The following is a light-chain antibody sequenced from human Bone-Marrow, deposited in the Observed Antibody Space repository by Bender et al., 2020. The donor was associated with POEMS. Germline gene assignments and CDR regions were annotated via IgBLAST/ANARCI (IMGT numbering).Light chain of an antibody. V-gene: IGLV2-8*01. Sequence: QSALTQPPSASGSPGQSVTISCTGTSSDVGGYNYVSWYQQHPGKAPKLLVHEVSQRPSGVPDLFSGSKSGNTASLTVSGLQAVDEADYYCNSYAANLWVFGGGTTLTVL. CDR3: NSYAANLWV. CDR2: EVS. CDR1: SSDVGGYNY. J-gene: IGLJ3*02.